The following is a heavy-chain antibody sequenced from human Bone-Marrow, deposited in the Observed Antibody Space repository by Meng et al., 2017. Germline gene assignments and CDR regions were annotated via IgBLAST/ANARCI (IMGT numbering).Heavy chain of an antibody. CDR3: ARGYGESDTASVGIFYYYYGMDV. V-gene: IGHV3-21*01. CDR1: GFTFSSYS. CDR2: ISSSSSYI. D-gene: IGHD5-18*01. Sequence: GESLKISCAASGFTFSSYSMNWVRQAPGKGLEWVSSISSSSSYIYYADSVKGRFTISRDNAKNSLYLQMNSLRAEDTAVYYCARGYGESDTASVGIFYYYYGMDVWGQGTTVTVSS. J-gene: IGHJ6*02.